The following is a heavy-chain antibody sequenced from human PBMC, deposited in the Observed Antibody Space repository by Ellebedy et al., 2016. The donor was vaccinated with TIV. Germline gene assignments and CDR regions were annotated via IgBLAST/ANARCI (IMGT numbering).Heavy chain of an antibody. J-gene: IGHJ4*02. CDR2: IIPIFGTA. CDR1: GYTFTSYG. D-gene: IGHD5-24*01. V-gene: IGHV1-69*13. CDR3: AIRFGPKEMATTIDY. Sequence: ASVKVSCKASGYTFTSYGISWVRQAPGQGLEWMGGIIPIFGTANYAQKFQGRVTITADESTSTAYMELSSLRSEDTAVYYCAIRFGPKEMATTIDYWGQGTLVTVSS.